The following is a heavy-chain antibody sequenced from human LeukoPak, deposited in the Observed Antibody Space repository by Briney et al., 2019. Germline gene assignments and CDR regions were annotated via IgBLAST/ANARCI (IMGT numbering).Heavy chain of an antibody. D-gene: IGHD3-10*01. CDR3: AKSPYFYNSGRSVDV. J-gene: IGHJ6*04. V-gene: IGHV3-23*01. CDR1: GFTFSSYE. CDR2: ISGSGGTS. Sequence: GGSLRLSCAASGFTFSSYEMNWVRQAPGKGLEWVSSISGSGGTSYYADSVKGRFTISRDSAKNMLFLQMNRLRAEDTAVYYCAKSPYFYNSGRSVDVWGKGTTVTVSS.